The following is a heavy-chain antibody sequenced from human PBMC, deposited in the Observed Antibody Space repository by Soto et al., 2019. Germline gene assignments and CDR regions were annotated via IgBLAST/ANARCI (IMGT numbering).Heavy chain of an antibody. Sequence: QVQLVESGGGVVQPGRSLRLSCAASGFTFSSYGMHWVRQAPGKGLERVAVIWYDGSNKYYADSVKGRFTISRDNSKNTLYLQMNRLRAEDTAVYYCARHQTAPDYWGQGTLVTVSS. CDR3: ARHQTAPDY. J-gene: IGHJ4*02. V-gene: IGHV3-33*01. D-gene: IGHD2-21*02. CDR2: IWYDGSNK. CDR1: GFTFSSYG.